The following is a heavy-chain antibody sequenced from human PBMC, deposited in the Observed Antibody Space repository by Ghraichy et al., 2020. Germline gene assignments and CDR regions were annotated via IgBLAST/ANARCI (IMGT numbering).Heavy chain of an antibody. D-gene: IGHD4-17*01. CDR1: GGSFSGYY. Sequence: SETLSLTCAVYGGSFSGYYWSWIRQPPGKGLEWIGEINHSGSTNYNPSLKSRVTISVDTSKNQFSLKLSSVTAADTAVYYCARVTGYGDYGGDYWGQGTLVTVSS. J-gene: IGHJ4*02. CDR2: INHSGST. CDR3: ARVTGYGDYGGDY. V-gene: IGHV4-34*01.